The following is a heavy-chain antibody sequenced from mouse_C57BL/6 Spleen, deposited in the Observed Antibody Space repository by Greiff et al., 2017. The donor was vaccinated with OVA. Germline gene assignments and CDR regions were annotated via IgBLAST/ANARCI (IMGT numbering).Heavy chain of an antibody. Sequence: VQLQQSGPELVKPGASVEIPCKASGYTFTDYNMDWVKQSHGKSLEWIGDINPNNGGTIYNQKFKGKATLTVDKSSSTAYMELRSLTSEDTAVYYCALLRRFAYWGQGTLVTVSA. D-gene: IGHD1-1*01. CDR2: INPNNGGT. CDR3: ALLRRFAY. CDR1: GYTFTDYN. V-gene: IGHV1-18*01. J-gene: IGHJ3*01.